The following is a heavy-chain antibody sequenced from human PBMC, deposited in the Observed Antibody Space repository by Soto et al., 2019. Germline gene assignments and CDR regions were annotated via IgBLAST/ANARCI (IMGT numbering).Heavy chain of an antibody. Sequence: PGGSLRLSCAASGFTFSTYGMHWVRQAPGKGLEWVAIIWYDGSNRYYADSVKGRFTISRDNSKDTLYLQMNSLRAEDTAVYQCVRDYYHISGSHYDIPLDSWGQGTLVTVSS. CDR1: GFTFSTYG. CDR2: IWYDGSNR. CDR3: VRDYYHISGSHYDIPLDS. J-gene: IGHJ4*02. V-gene: IGHV3-33*01. D-gene: IGHD3-10*01.